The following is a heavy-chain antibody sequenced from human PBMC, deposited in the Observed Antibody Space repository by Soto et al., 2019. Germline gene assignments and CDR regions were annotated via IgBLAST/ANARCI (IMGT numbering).Heavy chain of an antibody. CDR3: ARVGSGIIPINECKPLQGLP. CDR1: GFTVSSNY. Sequence: PGGSLRLSCAASGFTVSSNYMSWVRQAPGKGLEWVTVIYSGGSTYYADSVKGRYTISRHNSKNTLYLQMNSLRAEDTAVYYCARVGSGIIPINECKPLQGLPWG. D-gene: IGHD3-16*01. CDR2: IYSGGST. V-gene: IGHV3-53*04. J-gene: IGHJ5*02.